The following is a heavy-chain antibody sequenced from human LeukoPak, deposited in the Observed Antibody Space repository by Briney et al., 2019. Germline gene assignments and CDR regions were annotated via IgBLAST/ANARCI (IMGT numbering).Heavy chain of an antibody. V-gene: IGHV4-4*09. Sequence: SETLSLTCTVSGGFLSSYYWSWIRQPPGKGLEGIGYIYNSGSTNYNPSLKSRVTISVDTSKNQFSLKLSSVTAADTAVYYCARGIDCWSGYNWFDPGGQGTLVTVSS. CDR3: ARGIDCWSGYNWFDP. J-gene: IGHJ5*02. CDR2: IYNSGST. D-gene: IGHD3-3*01. CDR1: GGFLSSYY.